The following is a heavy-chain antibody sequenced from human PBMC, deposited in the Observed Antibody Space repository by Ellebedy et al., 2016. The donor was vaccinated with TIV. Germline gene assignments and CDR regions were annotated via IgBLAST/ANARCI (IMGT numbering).Heavy chain of an antibody. CDR3: ARDGYDCGGDCYPGRGFNP. D-gene: IGHD2-21*01. V-gene: IGHV3-11*05. Sequence: GESLKISXAASGFTFSDYYMSWIRQAPGKGLEWVSYISSSSSYTNYADSVKGRFTISRDNAKNSLYLQMNSLRAEDTAVYYCARDGYDCGGDCYPGRGFNPWGQGTLVTVSS. CDR2: ISSSSSYT. J-gene: IGHJ5*02. CDR1: GFTFSDYY.